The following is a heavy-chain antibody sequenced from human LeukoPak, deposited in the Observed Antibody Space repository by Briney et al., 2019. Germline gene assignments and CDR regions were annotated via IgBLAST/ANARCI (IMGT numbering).Heavy chain of an antibody. Sequence: PGGSLRLSCAASGFTFSNYWMHWVRQAPGKGLEWVSSISSSSSYIYYADSVKGRFTISRDNAKNSLYLQMNSLRAEDTAVYYCARGRYSSSWNGEYYYYGMDVWGQGTTVTVSS. CDR2: ISSSSSYI. D-gene: IGHD6-13*01. CDR3: ARGRYSSSWNGEYYYYGMDV. J-gene: IGHJ6*02. CDR1: GFTFSNYW. V-gene: IGHV3-21*01.